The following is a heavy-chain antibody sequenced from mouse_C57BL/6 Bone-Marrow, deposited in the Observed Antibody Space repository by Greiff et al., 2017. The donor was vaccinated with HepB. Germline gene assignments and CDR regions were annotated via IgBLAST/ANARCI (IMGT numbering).Heavy chain of an antibody. CDR2: INPSSGYP. V-gene: IGHV1-7*01. D-gene: IGHD2-5*01. J-gene: IGHJ4*01. Sequence: VQLQQSGAELAKPGASVKLSCKASGYTFTSYWMHWVKQRPGQGLEWIGYINPSSGYPKYNQKFKDKATLTADKSSSTAYMQLSSLTYEDSAVYYCARSYYSNYYAMDYWGQGTSVTVSS. CDR3: ARSYYSNYYAMDY. CDR1: GYTFTSYW.